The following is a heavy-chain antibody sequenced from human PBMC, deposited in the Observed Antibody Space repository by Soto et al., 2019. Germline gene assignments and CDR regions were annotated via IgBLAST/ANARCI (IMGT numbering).Heavy chain of an antibody. CDR2: IIPVFGTP. CDR3: ARGGSTMVRGPLVYGLDV. Sequence: QVQLVQSGAEVKEPGSSVKVSCKASGGTFRTFAISWVRQAPGQGPEWMGGIIPVFGTPNYAQKSQGRVTITADESTSTAYMELSSLRSEDTAVYYCARGGSTMVRGPLVYGLDVWGQGTTVTVSS. D-gene: IGHD3-10*01. V-gene: IGHV1-69*01. J-gene: IGHJ6*02. CDR1: GGTFRTFA.